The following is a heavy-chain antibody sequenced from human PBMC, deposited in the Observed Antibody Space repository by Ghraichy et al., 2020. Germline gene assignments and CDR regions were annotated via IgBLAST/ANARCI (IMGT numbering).Heavy chain of an antibody. J-gene: IGHJ4*02. CDR3: AREGEAGDHFDY. Sequence: GGSLRLSCAASGFTFSSYWMSWVRQAPGKGLEWVANIKEDGSEKYYVDSVKGRFTISRDNAKNSLYVQMNSLRAEDTAVYYCAREGEAGDHFDYWGQGTLVTVSS. V-gene: IGHV3-7*01. D-gene: IGHD4-17*01. CDR1: GFTFSSYW. CDR2: IKEDGSEK.